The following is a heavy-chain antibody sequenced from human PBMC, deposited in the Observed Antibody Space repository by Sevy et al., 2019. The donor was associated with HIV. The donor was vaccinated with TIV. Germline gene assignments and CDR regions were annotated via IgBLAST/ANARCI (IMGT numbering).Heavy chain of an antibody. J-gene: IGHJ4*02. CDR1: GYSLTQLS. Sequence: ASVKVSCKVSGYSLTQLSMHWVRQAPGKGLEWMGSFEPEDGETFYAQMVQGRVTLTEDTSTDTAYMELRSLRSEDTAIYYCATTKDYYDSSGSPFDYWGQGTLVIVSS. CDR2: FEPEDGET. CDR3: ATTKDYYDSSGSPFDY. D-gene: IGHD3-22*01. V-gene: IGHV1-24*01.